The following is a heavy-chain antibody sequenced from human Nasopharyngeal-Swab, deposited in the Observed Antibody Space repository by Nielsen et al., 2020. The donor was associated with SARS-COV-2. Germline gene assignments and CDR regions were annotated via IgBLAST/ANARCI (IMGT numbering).Heavy chain of an antibody. D-gene: IGHD3-9*01. V-gene: IGHV3-64*02. J-gene: IGHJ4*01. CDR2: IGSNEAET. Sequence: GESLKISCAASGFTFGSYSMHWVRQAPGKGLEYVSAIGSNEAETYYADSVKGRFTISRDNSKNILYLQMGTLRPEDTAVYYCATERGNWFYFDNWGHGTLVTVSS. CDR3: ATERGNWFYFDN. CDR1: GFTFGSYS.